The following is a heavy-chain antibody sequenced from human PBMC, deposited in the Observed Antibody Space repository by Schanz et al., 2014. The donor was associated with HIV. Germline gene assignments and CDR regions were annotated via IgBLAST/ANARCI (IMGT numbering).Heavy chain of an antibody. CDR3: ARGEDWPGGASDH. CDR1: GYTFTNYG. Sequence: QVQLVQSGAEVKKPGASVTVSCKASGYTFTNYGINWVRQAPGQGLEWMGWISPSNGDTKYTHWLQGRVTMTTDTSTNTAYMELRSLKSDDTAVYYCARGEDWPGGASDHWGQGTLVIVS. V-gene: IGHV1-18*01. CDR2: ISPSNGDT. J-gene: IGHJ5*02. D-gene: IGHD1-26*01.